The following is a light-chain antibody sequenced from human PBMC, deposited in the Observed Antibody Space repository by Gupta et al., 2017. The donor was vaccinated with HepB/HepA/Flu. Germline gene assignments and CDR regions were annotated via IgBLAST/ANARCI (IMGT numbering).Light chain of an antibody. V-gene: IGKV3-20*01. Sequence: DIVLTQSPGTLPLSPGERATLSCRASQSVSSSYLAWYQQKPGQAPRLLIYGTSSRAPGIPDRFSGSGSGTDFTLTISRLEPEDFAVYYCQQDGSSPWTFGHGTRVEI. CDR3: QQDGSSPWT. CDR1: QSVSSSY. CDR2: GTS. J-gene: IGKJ1*01.